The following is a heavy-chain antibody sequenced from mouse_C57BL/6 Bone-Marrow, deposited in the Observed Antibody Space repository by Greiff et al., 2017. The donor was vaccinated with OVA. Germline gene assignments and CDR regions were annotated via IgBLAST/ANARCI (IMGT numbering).Heavy chain of an antibody. J-gene: IGHJ2*01. CDR3: ARKKGIYDGYYVPFDY. Sequence: QVHVKQSGAELVRPGSSVKLSCKASGYTFTSYWMDWVKQRPGQGLEWIGNIYPSDSETHYNQKFKDKATLTVDKSSSTAYMQLSSLTSEDSAVYYCARKKGIYDGYYVPFDYWGQGTTLTVSS. CDR2: IYPSDSET. V-gene: IGHV1-61*01. D-gene: IGHD2-3*01. CDR1: GYTFTSYW.